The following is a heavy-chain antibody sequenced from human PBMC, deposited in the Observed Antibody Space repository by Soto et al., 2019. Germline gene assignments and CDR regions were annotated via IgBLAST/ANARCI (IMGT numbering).Heavy chain of an antibody. Sequence: PGWTLRLSCAASGATFNSYDMHGVRQSPDKGLEWVALISYDGSNQYYADSVRGRFTTSRHNTKNSLLLQMNSLTADDAAVYYCAEEQASGQGSFDSWGQGTLVTVSS. CDR1: GATFNSYD. CDR2: ISYDGSNQ. CDR3: AEEQASGQGSFDS. J-gene: IGHJ4*02. V-gene: IGHV3-30*18.